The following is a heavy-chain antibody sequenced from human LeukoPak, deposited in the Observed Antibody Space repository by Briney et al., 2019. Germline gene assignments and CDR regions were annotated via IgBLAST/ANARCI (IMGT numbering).Heavy chain of an antibody. V-gene: IGHV4-59*08. Sequence: SETLTLTCTVSGGSNNSYYWTWIRQPPGKALEWIACIYYNGITNYKSSLESRLTISVDTSKNQFSLRLRSVTAADTAVYYCARQNPPGSKKGWFDPWGQGTLVTVSS. CDR1: GGSNNSYY. J-gene: IGHJ5*02. CDR3: ARQNPPGSKKGWFDP. CDR2: IYYNGIT. D-gene: IGHD6-25*01.